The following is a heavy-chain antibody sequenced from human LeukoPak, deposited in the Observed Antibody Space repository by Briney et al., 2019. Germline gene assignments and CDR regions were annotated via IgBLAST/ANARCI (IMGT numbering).Heavy chain of an antibody. CDR2: IKQDGSEK. CDR3: AKDSKIVGATFRSYHYMDV. CDR1: GFTFSSYW. D-gene: IGHD1-26*01. Sequence: GGSLRLSCAASGFTFSSYWMSWVRQAPGKGLEWVANIKQDGSEKYYVDSVKGRFTISRDNSKNTLYLQMNSLRAEDTAVYYCAKDSKIVGATFRSYHYMDVWGKGTAVTVSS. J-gene: IGHJ6*03. V-gene: IGHV3-7*03.